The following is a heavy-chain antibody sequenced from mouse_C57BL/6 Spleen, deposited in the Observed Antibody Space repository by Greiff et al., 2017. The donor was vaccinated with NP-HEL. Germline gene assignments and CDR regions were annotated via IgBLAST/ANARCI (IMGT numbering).Heavy chain of an antibody. D-gene: IGHD5-5*01. CDR1: GYTFTSYE. J-gene: IGHJ2*01. V-gene: IGHV1-85*01. CDR3: AREGTTYGRYFDY. CDR2: IYPRDGST. Sequence: VQLQQSGPELVKPGASVKLSCKASGYTFTSYEINWVKQRPGPGLEWIVWIYPRDGSTKYNENVKGKAKLTVDTSSSTAYMGLHSLTSEDSAVYFCAREGTTYGRYFDYWGQGTTLTVSS.